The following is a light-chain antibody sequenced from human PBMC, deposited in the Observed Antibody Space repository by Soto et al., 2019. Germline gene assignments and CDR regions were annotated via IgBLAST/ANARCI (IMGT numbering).Light chain of an antibody. CDR3: HQYENAPCN. V-gene: IGKV3-20*01. CDR1: QSLSSNY. CDR2: GAS. Sequence: EIVLTQSPGTLSLSPGERATLSCRASQSLSSNYLAWYQQRPGQSPRLLVYGASSRATGIPDRFSGSGFGGDYAPTICRLEPEESAVNYCHQYENAPCNFGTGTRVGNK. J-gene: IGKJ3*01.